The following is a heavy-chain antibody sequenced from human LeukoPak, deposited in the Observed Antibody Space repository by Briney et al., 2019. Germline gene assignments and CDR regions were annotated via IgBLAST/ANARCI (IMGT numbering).Heavy chain of an antibody. V-gene: IGHV3-23*01. CDR2: ITGSGGST. CDR1: GFIFSSYS. Sequence: GGSLRLSCAASGFIFSSYSMSWVRQAPGMGLEWVSVITGSGGSTYYADSVKGRFTISRDNSKNTLYLQMNSLRAEDTAVYYCAKVFSEAYCGGDCYPDAFAIWGQGTMVTVSS. J-gene: IGHJ3*02. D-gene: IGHD2-21*02. CDR3: AKVFSEAYCGGDCYPDAFAI.